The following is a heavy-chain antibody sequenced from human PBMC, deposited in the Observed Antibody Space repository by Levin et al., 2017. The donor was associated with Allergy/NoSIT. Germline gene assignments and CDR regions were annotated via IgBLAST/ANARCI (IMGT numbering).Heavy chain of an antibody. J-gene: IGHJ6*03. CDR3: ATSSMVRGVKGGINPEGYYYMDV. D-gene: IGHD3-10*01. V-gene: IGHV4-39*01. CDR2: IYYSGST. CDR1: GGSISSSSYY. Sequence: SQTLSLTCTVSGGSISSSSYYWGWIRQPPGKGLEWIGSIYYSGSTYYNPSLKSRVTISVDTSKNQFSLKLSSVTAADTAVYYCATSSMVRGVKGGINPEGYYYMDVWGKGTTVTVSS.